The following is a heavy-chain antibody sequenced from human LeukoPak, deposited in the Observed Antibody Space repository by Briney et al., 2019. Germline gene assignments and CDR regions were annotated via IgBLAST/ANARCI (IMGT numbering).Heavy chain of an antibody. Sequence: PGGSLRLSCAASGFTFSSYGTHWVRQAPGKGLEWVAVISYDGSNKYYADSVKGRFTISRDNSKNTLYLQMNSLRAEDTAVYYCAKGSGYASYWGQGTLVTVSS. D-gene: IGHD5-12*01. J-gene: IGHJ4*02. CDR3: AKGSGYASY. V-gene: IGHV3-30*18. CDR2: ISYDGSNK. CDR1: GFTFSSYG.